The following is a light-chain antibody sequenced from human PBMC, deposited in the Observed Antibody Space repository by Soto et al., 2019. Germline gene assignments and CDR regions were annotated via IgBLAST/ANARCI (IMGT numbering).Light chain of an antibody. CDR1: SSNIGAGYD. Sequence: QLVLTQPPSVSGAPGQRVTISCTGSSSNIGAGYDVHWYQQLPGTAPKLLIYGNSNRPSGVPDRFSGSKSGTSASLAITGLQAEDEADYYCQSYDSSLSGSKVFGGGTKRTVL. CDR3: QSYDSSLSGSKV. J-gene: IGLJ2*01. V-gene: IGLV1-40*01. CDR2: GNS.